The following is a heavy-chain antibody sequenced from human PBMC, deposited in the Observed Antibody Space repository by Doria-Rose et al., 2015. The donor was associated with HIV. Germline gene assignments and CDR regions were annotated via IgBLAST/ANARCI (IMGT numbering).Heavy chain of an antibody. J-gene: IGHJ4*02. CDR3: ARVLSGTYDY. Sequence: QVQLVQSGPGLVKPSETLSLTCSVSGGSISHYYWSWIRQPPGKGLEYIGDIFYAGSTNYSPSLKSRVSISIDTSKNKFSLRLSSVTAADTAVYYCARVLSGTYDYRGQGTLVTVSS. D-gene: IGHD1-26*01. CDR1: GGSISHYY. CDR2: IFYAGST. V-gene: IGHV4-59*01.